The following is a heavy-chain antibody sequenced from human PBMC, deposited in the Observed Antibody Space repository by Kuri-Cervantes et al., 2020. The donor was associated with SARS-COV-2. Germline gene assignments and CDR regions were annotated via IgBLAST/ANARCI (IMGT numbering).Heavy chain of an antibody. CDR3: ARTHYATLLDI. Sequence: SETLSLTCTVSGGSISSYYWSWIRQPPGKGLEWIGYIYYSGSTNYNPSLKSRVTISVDTSKNQFSLKLSSVTAADTAVYYCARTHYATLLDIWGQGTMVTV. J-gene: IGHJ3*02. CDR1: GGSISSYY. CDR2: IYYSGST. D-gene: IGHD2-2*01. V-gene: IGHV4-59*01.